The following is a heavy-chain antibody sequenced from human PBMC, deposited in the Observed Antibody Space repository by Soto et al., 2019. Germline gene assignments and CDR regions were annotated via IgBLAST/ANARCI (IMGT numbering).Heavy chain of an antibody. CDR3: ARDLYCSSTSCPDYYYYGMDV. V-gene: IGHV3-48*02. CDR2: ISSSSSTI. CDR1: GFTFSSYS. J-gene: IGHJ6*02. Sequence: LRLSCAASGFTFSSYSMNWVRQAPGKGLEWVSYISSSSSTIYYADSVKGRFTISRDNAKNSLYLQMNSLRDEDTAVYYCARDLYCSSTSCPDYYYYGMDVWGQGTTVTVSS. D-gene: IGHD2-2*01.